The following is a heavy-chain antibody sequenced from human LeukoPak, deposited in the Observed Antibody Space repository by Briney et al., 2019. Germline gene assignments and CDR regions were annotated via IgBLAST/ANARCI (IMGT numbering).Heavy chain of an antibody. D-gene: IGHD3-3*01. CDR1: GFTFSSYS. J-gene: IGHJ5*02. V-gene: IGHV3-21*01. Sequence: GSLRLSCAASGFTFSSYSMNWVRQAPGKGLEWVSSISSSSSYIYYADSVKGRFTISRDNAKNSLYLQMNSLRAEDTAVYYCARDTPYYDFWSGYIGPQGWFDPWGQGTLVTVSS. CDR2: ISSSSSYI. CDR3: ARDTPYYDFWSGYIGPQGWFDP.